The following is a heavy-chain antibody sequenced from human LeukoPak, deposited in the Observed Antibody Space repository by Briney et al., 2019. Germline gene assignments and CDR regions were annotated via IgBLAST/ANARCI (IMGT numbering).Heavy chain of an antibody. CDR3: VKDLNGTWSFDY. V-gene: IGHV3-64D*06. CDR2: ISSNEYDT. J-gene: IGHJ4*02. Sequence: PGGSLRLSCSASGFTFSAYFMHWVRQAPGKGLEYVSSISSNEYDTYYADSVEGRFTISRDNSKNTLFLQMSSLRAEDTAVYYCVKDLNGTWSFDYWGQGTLVTVSS. D-gene: IGHD2-8*01. CDR1: GFTFSAYF.